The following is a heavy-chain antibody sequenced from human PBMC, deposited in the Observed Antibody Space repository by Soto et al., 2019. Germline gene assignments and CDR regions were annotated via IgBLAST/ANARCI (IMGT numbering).Heavy chain of an antibody. CDR1: GYAFTSFD. CDR2: VNPNSGNT. CDR3: AREPVGKDSLDV. D-gene: IGHD1-26*01. J-gene: IGHJ6*04. Sequence: QVQLVQSGAEVKKPGASVKVSCKASGYAFTSFDINWVRQAPGQGLEWMGWVNPNSGNTGYAQKCQGRVTMTRDNSRTTAYMELTSLTSEDTAVYYCAREPVGKDSLDVWGKGTTVTVSS. V-gene: IGHV1-8*01.